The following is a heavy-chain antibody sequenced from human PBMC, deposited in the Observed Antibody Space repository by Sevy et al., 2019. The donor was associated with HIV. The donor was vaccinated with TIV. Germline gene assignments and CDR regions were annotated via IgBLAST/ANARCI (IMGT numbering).Heavy chain of an antibody. CDR2: IYHTGNT. J-gene: IGHJ3*02. CDR1: GYSISSTDY. Sequence: SETLYLTCAVSGYSISSTDYWGWIRQPPGKGLEWIGNIYHTGNTYYNPSLKSRVTMSIDTSMNYFSLRLSAVTAADTAVYYCARTVRGDFDSRATAFDIWGQGTMVTVSS. V-gene: IGHV4-38-2*01. CDR3: ARTVRGDFDSRATAFDI. D-gene: IGHD3-22*01.